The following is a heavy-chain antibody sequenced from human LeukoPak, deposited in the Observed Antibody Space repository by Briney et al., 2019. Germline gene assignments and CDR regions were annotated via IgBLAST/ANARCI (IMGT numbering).Heavy chain of an antibody. V-gene: IGHV4-34*01. CDR2: INHSGST. J-gene: IGHJ5*02. Sequence: PSETLSFTCAVYGGSFSGYYWKWIRQPPGKGLEWIGEINHSGSTNYNPSLKSRVTISVDTSKNQFSLKLSSVTDADTAVYYCARGDYGNWFDPWGQGTLVTVSS. CDR1: GGSFSGYY. D-gene: IGHD4/OR15-4a*01. CDR3: ARGDYGNWFDP.